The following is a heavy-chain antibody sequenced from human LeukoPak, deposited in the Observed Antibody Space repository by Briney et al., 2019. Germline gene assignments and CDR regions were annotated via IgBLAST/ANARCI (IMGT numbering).Heavy chain of an antibody. V-gene: IGHV3-66*01. CDR1: GFTVSSNY. D-gene: IGHD7-27*01. CDR3: ARGWGNIRTTGSSFDN. J-gene: IGHJ4*02. Sequence: GGSLRLSCAASGFTVSSNYMSWVRQAPGKGLEWVSVIYSGGSTYYADSVKGRFTISRDNSKNTLYLQMNSLRAEDTAVYYCARGWGNIRTTGSSFDNWGQGTLVTVSS. CDR2: IYSGGST.